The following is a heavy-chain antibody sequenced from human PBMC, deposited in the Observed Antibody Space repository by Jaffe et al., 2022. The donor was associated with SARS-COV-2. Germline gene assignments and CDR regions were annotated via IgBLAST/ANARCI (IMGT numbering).Heavy chain of an antibody. CDR3: ARGGDYCSGGSCYYNWFDP. CDR1: GYTFTSYD. J-gene: IGHJ5*02. Sequence: QVQLVQSGAEVKKPGASVKVSCKASGYTFTSYDINWVRQATGQGLEWMGWMNPNSGNTGYAQKFQGRVTMTRNTSISTAYMELSSLRSEDTAVYYCARGGDYCSGGSCYYNWFDPWGQGTLVTVSS. CDR2: MNPNSGNT. V-gene: IGHV1-8*01. D-gene: IGHD2-15*01.